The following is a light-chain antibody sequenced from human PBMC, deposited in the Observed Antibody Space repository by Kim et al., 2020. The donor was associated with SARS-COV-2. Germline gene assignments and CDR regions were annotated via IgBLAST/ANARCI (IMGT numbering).Light chain of an antibody. Sequence: RSLAPGEKATLACRASQSVSSYLAWYQQNPGQAPRPLIYGASSRATGIPDRFSGSGSGTDFTLTISRLEPEDFGVYYCQQYGYSPTTFGGGTKLEI. V-gene: IGKV3-20*01. CDR2: GAS. CDR1: QSVSSY. J-gene: IGKJ4*01. CDR3: QQYGYSPTT.